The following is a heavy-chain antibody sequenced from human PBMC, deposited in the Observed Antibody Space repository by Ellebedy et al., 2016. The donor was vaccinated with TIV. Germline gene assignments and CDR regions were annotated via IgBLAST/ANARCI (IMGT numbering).Heavy chain of an antibody. CDR1: GFTFSNAW. Sequence: PGGSLRLSCAASGFTFSNAWMNWVRQAPGKGLEWVGRIKSKTDGGTTDYAAPVKGRFTISRDDSKNTLYLQMNSLTVDDTAEYYFARNGYCTPSNYRSYNWFDPWGQGTLVTVSS. CDR2: IKSKTDGGTT. D-gene: IGHD2-8*01. J-gene: IGHJ5*02. V-gene: IGHV3-15*07. CDR3: ARNGYCTPSNYRSYNWFDP.